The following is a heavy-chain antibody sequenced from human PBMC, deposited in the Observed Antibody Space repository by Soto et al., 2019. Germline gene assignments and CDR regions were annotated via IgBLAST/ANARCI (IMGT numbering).Heavy chain of an antibody. V-gene: IGHV3-48*02. Sequence: EVQLVESGGGLVQPGGSLRLSCAASGFTFSSYSMNWVRQAPGKWLEWVSYTSSGSATIYYADSVKGRFTISRDNAKNSLYLQMNSLRDEDTAVYYCARDSASYSSSSGSYCYFDLWGRGTLVTVA. J-gene: IGHJ2*01. CDR1: GFTFSSYS. D-gene: IGHD6-6*01. CDR3: ARDSASYSSSSGSYCYFDL. CDR2: TSSGSATI.